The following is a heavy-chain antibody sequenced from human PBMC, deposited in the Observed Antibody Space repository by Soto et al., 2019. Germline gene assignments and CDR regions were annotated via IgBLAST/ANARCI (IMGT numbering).Heavy chain of an antibody. D-gene: IGHD5-12*01. V-gene: IGHV6-1*01. CDR3: AREYTVEMATISRFDY. Sequence: QSQTLSLTCAISGDSVSSNSAAWNWIRQSPSRGLEWLGRTYYRSKWYNDYAVSVKSRITINPDTSKNQFSLQLNSVTPEDTAVYYCAREYTVEMATISRFDYWGQGTLVTVSS. CDR2: TYYRSKWYN. CDR1: GDSVSSNSAA. J-gene: IGHJ4*02.